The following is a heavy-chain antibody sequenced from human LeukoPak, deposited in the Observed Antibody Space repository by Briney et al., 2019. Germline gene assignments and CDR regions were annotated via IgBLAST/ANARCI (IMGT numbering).Heavy chain of an antibody. V-gene: IGHV3-64D*09. J-gene: IGHJ4*02. CDR1: RFTFSSYA. Sequence: GGSLRLSCSASRFTFSSYAMHWVRQAPGKGLEYVSAISSNGGSTYYADSVKGRFTISRDNSKNTLYLQMSSLRAEDTAVYYCVKGQQLVPYYFDYWGQGTLVTVSS. D-gene: IGHD6-13*01. CDR3: VKGQQLVPYYFDY. CDR2: ISSNGGST.